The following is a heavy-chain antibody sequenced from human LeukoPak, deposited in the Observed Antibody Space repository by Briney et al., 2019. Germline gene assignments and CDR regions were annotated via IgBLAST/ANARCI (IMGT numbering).Heavy chain of an antibody. CDR1: GFNFSSYG. CDR2: ISGSGGST. CDR3: ARGGTYCFDGCYGTKY. Sequence: GGSLRLSCAASGFNFSSYGMHWVRQAPGKGLEWVSAISGSGGSTYYADSVKGRFTISRDNAKSSVFLQMNSLRDEDTAIYYCARGGTYCFDGCYGTKYWGQGILVTVSS. D-gene: IGHD2-21*02. J-gene: IGHJ4*02. V-gene: IGHV3-23*01.